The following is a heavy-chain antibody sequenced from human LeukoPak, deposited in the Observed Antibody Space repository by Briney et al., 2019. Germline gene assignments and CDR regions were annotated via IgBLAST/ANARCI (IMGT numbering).Heavy chain of an antibody. V-gene: IGHV5-51*01. CDR1: GYSFTSYW. Sequence: GESLKISCKGSGYSFTSYWIGWVRQMPGKGLEWMGIIYPGDSDTRYSPSFQGQVTISADKSITTAYLQWSSLKASDTAMYYCARGYYDFWSGSHYFDYWGQGTLVTVSS. D-gene: IGHD3-3*01. CDR3: ARGYYDFWSGSHYFDY. CDR2: IYPGDSDT. J-gene: IGHJ4*02.